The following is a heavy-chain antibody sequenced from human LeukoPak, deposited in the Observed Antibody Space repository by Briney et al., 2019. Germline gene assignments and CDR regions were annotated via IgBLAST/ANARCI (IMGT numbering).Heavy chain of an antibody. J-gene: IGHJ4*02. CDR2: ISSSSSYI. D-gene: IGHD3-3*01. CDR1: GFTFSSYS. CDR3: AREYDFWSGYGDY. Sequence: SGGSLRLSCAASGFTFSSYSMNWVRQAPGKGLEWVSSISSSSSYIYYADSVKGRFTISRDNAKNSLYLQMNSLRAEDTAVYYCAREYDFWSGYGDYWGQGILVTVSS. V-gene: IGHV3-21*01.